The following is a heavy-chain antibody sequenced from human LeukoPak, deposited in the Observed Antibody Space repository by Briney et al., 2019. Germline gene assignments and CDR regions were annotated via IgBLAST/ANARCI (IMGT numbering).Heavy chain of an antibody. D-gene: IGHD1-14*01. CDR1: GFTVSSNY. CDR3: AREEVYRDAFDI. V-gene: IGHV3-66*01. Sequence: GGSLRLSCAASGFTVSSNYMSWVRQAPGKGLEWVSVIYSGGSTYYADSVKGRFTISRDNSKNTLYLQMNSLRAEDTAVYYCAREEVYRDAFDIWGQGTMVTVSS. J-gene: IGHJ3*02. CDR2: IYSGGST.